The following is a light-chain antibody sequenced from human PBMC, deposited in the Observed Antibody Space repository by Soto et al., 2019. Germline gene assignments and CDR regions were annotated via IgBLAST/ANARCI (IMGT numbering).Light chain of an antibody. CDR1: QSVGKNF. CDR3: QHYANSPRT. V-gene: IGKV3-20*01. CDR2: GAS. J-gene: IGKJ1*01. Sequence: EIVLTQSPGTLSLSPGERATLSCRASQSVGKNFLAWYQQKPGQAPRFLIHGASSRATGFPARFNGSGSGTDFTLTISRLEPEDFAVYYCQHYANSPRTFGQGTKVEIK.